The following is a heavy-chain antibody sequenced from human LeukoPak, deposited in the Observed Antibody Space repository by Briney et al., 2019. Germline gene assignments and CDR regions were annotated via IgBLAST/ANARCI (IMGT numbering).Heavy chain of an antibody. CDR2: ISGSGGST. CDR1: GFTFSNYA. D-gene: IGHD2-2*01. Sequence: GGSLRLSCAASGFTFSNYAMTWVRQAPGKGLEWVSPISGSGGSTYYTDSVEGRFTISRDNSKNTLYLQMNTLRAEDTAVYYCDAADYWGQGTLVTVSS. V-gene: IGHV3-23*01. J-gene: IGHJ4*02. CDR3: DAADY.